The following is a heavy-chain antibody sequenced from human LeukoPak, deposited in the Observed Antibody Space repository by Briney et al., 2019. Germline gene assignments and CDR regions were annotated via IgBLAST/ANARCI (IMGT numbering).Heavy chain of an antibody. V-gene: IGHV3-23*01. CDR2: ISGSGGST. CDR3: ARGPSGYHNT. CDR1: GFTFSSYA. Sequence: GGSLRLSCVASGFTFSSYAMSWVRQAPGKGLEWVSAISGSGGSTYYADSVKGRFTISRDDSKNTLYLQMNSLRAEDTAVYYCARGPSGYHNTGGQGTLVTVSS. D-gene: IGHD5-12*01. J-gene: IGHJ4*02.